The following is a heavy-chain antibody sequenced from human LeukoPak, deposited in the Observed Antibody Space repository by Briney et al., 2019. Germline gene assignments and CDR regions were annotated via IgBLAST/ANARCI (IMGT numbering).Heavy chain of an antibody. Sequence: PSETLSLTCVVSGGSISPYYWSWIRHSPWKGLEWIGYIDPSGSASYNPSLKSRVTIFVDTSKNLFSLILTSVSASDTAIYYCARDHWLFSSKTWYYYGMDVWGQGTTVTVSS. V-gene: IGHV4-59*01. D-gene: IGHD3-9*01. CDR1: GGSISPYY. CDR2: IDPSGSA. CDR3: ARDHWLFSSKTWYYYGMDV. J-gene: IGHJ6*02.